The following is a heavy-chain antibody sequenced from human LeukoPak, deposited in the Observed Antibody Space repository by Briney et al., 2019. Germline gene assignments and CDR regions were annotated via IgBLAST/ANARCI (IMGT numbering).Heavy chain of an antibody. CDR2: INPNSGGT. V-gene: IGHV1-2*02. J-gene: IGHJ4*02. D-gene: IGHD1-1*01. Sequence: ASVKVSCKASGYTFTGYYIHWVRQAPGQGLEWMGWINPNSGGTNYAQKFQGRVTMTRDTSISTAYMELSRLRSDDTAVYYCARVGATGTTSPFDYWGQGTLVTVSS. CDR3: ARVGATGTTSPFDY. CDR1: GYTFTGYY.